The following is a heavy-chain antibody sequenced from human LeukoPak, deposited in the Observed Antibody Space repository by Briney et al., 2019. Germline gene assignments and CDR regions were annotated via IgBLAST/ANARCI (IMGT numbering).Heavy chain of an antibody. Sequence: GASVKVSCKASGYTFSRYGISWVRQAPGQGLEWMGWISGYNGHTKYAQKVQGRVTMTTDTSTSTVYMELRSLRSDDTAIYYCAREEGVVATLDAFDIWGQGTMVTVSS. CDR2: ISGYNGHT. D-gene: IGHD3-22*01. CDR3: AREEGVVATLDAFDI. V-gene: IGHV1-18*01. J-gene: IGHJ3*02. CDR1: GYTFSRYG.